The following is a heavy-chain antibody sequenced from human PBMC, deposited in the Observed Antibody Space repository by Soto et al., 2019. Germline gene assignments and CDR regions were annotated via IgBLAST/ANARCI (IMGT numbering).Heavy chain of an antibody. J-gene: IGHJ5*02. V-gene: IGHV4-31*03. CDR1: GGSISSGGYY. D-gene: IGHD6-13*01. Sequence: SETLSLTCTVSGGSISSGGYYWSWIRQHPGKGLEWIGYIYYSGSTYYNPSLKSRVTISVDTSKNQFSLKLSSVTAADTAVYYCARDLGQSEQQLAPRSNWFDPWGQGTLVTVSS. CDR3: ARDLGQSEQQLAPRSNWFDP. CDR2: IYYSGST.